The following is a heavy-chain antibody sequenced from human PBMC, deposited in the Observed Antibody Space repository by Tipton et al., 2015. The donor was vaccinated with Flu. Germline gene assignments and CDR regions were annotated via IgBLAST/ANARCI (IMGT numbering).Heavy chain of an antibody. J-gene: IGHJ4*02. CDR2: INQDGREK. V-gene: IGHV3-7*03. CDR1: EISFSTYW. Sequence: SLRLSCRGSEISFSTYWMTWVRQAPGRGLEWVANINQDGREKHYAESLKGRFTISRDNGENSLFLQMNSLRAEDTAVHFCATERGGSFHDWGQGTLVTVSS. CDR3: ATERGGSFHD. D-gene: IGHD1-26*01.